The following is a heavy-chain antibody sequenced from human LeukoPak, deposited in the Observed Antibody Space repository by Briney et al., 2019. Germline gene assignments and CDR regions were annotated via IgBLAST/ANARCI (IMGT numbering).Heavy chain of an antibody. J-gene: IGHJ3*02. CDR1: GLSFSTYS. CDR2: ITSSSSTI. V-gene: IGHV3-48*04. Sequence: VQPGGSLRPSCAASGLSFSTYSMNWVRQAPGKGLEWVSYITSSSSTIYYADSVKGRFTISRDNAKNSLYLQMNSLRAEDTAVYYCARIRSDAFDIWGQGTMVTVSS. CDR3: ARIRSDAFDI.